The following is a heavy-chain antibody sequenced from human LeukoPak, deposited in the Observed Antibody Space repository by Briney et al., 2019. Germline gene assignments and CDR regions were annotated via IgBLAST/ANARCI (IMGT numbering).Heavy chain of an antibody. CDR3: ARALGDYCSSNSCHYFDY. V-gene: IGHV3-7*05. CDR2: IKQDGSKK. D-gene: IGHD2-2*01. CDR1: GFTFSSYW. J-gene: IGHJ4*02. Sequence: PGGSLRLSCAASGFTFSSYWMSWVRQAPGKGLEWVANIKQDGSKKYYVDSVKGRFTISRDNAKNSLYLQMNSLRVEDTAVYYCARALGDYCSSNSCHYFDYWGQGTLVTVSS.